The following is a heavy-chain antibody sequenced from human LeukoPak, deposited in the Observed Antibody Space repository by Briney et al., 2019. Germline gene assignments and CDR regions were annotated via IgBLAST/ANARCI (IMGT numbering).Heavy chain of an antibody. Sequence: GASVKVSCKASGYTFTSYAMHWVRHAPGQGLEWMGRIIPVLDMANSAQEFQDRFTITADKSTNTIYMELRNLRYEDTGVYYCARYYYDRSGFLVKAMDVWGQGTTVSVS. J-gene: IGHJ6*02. CDR3: ARYYYDRSGFLVKAMDV. V-gene: IGHV1-69*04. D-gene: IGHD3-22*01. CDR1: GYTFTSYA. CDR2: IIPVLDMA.